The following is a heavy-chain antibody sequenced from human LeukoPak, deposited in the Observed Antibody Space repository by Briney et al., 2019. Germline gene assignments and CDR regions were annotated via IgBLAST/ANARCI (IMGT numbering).Heavy chain of an antibody. CDR1: GFTFSDYY. J-gene: IGHJ4*02. CDR3: ARVLHRSPFDY. V-gene: IGHV3-11*04. Sequence: GGSLRLSCAASGFTFSDYYMSWIRQAPGKGLEWVSYISSSGSNIYYADSVKGRFTISRDNAKNTLYLQMNSLRAEDTAVYYCARVLHRSPFDYWGQGTLVTVSS. D-gene: IGHD2-15*01. CDR2: ISSSGSNI.